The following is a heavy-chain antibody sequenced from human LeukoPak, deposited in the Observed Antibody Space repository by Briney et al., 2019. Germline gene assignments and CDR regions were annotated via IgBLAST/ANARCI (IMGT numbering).Heavy chain of an antibody. CDR1: GFTFSSYG. J-gene: IGHJ4*02. CDR2: IWYDGSNK. D-gene: IGHD6-19*01. Sequence: PGGSLRLSCAASGFTFSSYGMHWVRQAPGKGLEWVAVIWYDGSNKYYADSVKGRFTISRDNSKNTLYLQMNSLRAEDTAVYYCASPPLSDSCGWYRDYWGQGTLVTVSS. V-gene: IGHV3-33*01. CDR3: ASPPLSDSCGWYRDY.